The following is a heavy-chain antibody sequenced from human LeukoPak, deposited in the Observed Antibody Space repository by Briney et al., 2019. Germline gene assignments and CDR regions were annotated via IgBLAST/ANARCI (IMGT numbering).Heavy chain of an antibody. Sequence: GGSLRLSCAASGFTFSDYYMSWIRQAPGKGLEWVSAISGSGGSTYYADSVKGRFTISRDNSKNTLYLQMNSLRAEDTAVYYCAKDGYCGGDCYDYWGQGTLVTVSS. V-gene: IGHV3-23*01. CDR2: ISGSGGST. D-gene: IGHD2-21*01. J-gene: IGHJ4*02. CDR3: AKDGYCGGDCYDY. CDR1: GFTFSDYY.